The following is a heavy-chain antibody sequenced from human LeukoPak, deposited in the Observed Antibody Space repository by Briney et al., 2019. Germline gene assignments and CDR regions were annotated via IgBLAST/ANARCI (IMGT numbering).Heavy chain of an antibody. CDR1: GGSISSSIYY. CDR2: IYYGGST. V-gene: IGHV4-39*01. D-gene: IGHD4-17*01. J-gene: IGHJ3*02. Sequence: SETLSLTCTVSGGSISSSIYYWGWIRQPPGKGLECIGNIYYGGSTYYNPSLKSRVTISVDTPKNQFSLKLSSVTAADTAVYYCARRGYGDYDVFDIWGQGTMVTVSS. CDR3: ARRGYGDYDVFDI.